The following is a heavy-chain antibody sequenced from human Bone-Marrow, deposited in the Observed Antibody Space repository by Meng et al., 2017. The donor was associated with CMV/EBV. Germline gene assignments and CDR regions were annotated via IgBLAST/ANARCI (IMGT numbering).Heavy chain of an antibody. J-gene: IGHJ4*02. Sequence: ASVKVSCKASGYIFTKYGVNWMRQAPGQGPEWMGWISAYNGDTMYAPKVQGRVTMTTDTSTSTAYMELRGLRSDDTAVYYCARDAGTITVSGIGDYWGQGKLVTVSS. CDR2: ISAYNGDT. V-gene: IGHV1-18*01. CDR1: GYIFTKYG. CDR3: ARDAGTITVSGIGDY. D-gene: IGHD6-19*01.